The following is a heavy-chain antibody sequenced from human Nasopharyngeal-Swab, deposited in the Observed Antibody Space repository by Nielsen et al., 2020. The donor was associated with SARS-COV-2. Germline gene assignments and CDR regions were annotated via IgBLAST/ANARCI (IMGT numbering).Heavy chain of an antibody. D-gene: IGHD1-26*01. CDR2: ISYDGSNK. CDR1: GFTFSTYG. V-gene: IGHV3-30*18. CDR3: AKSYSGSYFSAFDI. Sequence: GESLKISCSASGFTFSTYGMHWVRQAPGKGLEWEAVISYDGSNKYYADSVKGRFTISRDNSKNTLYLQMNSLRAEDTAVYYCAKSYSGSYFSAFDIWGQGTMVTVSS. J-gene: IGHJ3*02.